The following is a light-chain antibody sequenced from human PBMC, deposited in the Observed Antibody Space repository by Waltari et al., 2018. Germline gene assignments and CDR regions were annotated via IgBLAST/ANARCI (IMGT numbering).Light chain of an antibody. CDR3: QHLHGYPIT. Sequence: IQLTQSPSPLSASVGDRVTIPCRASQGVTTYLAWYQQKPGKAPNLLISAASTLQSGVPSRFSGSGSGTDFTLTISSPQPEDFATYYCQHLHGYPITFGGGTKVEIK. CDR2: AAS. J-gene: IGKJ4*01. CDR1: QGVTTY. V-gene: IGKV1-9*01.